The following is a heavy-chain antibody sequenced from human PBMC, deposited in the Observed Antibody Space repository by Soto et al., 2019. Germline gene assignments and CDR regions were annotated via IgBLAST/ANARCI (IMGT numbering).Heavy chain of an antibody. Sequence: PGCSVRLSVAAGGFAFLGYAMHCVRQAPSKGLEWVAVISYDGSDEYYADSVKGRFTIFRDNSKNTLYLQMNSLRVEDTAVYYCARSSGGSYPSFDFWGQGALVTVSS. CDR1: GFAFLGYA. J-gene: IGHJ4*02. CDR3: ARSSGGSYPSFDF. CDR2: ISYDGSDE. V-gene: IGHV3-30-3*01. D-gene: IGHD1-26*01.